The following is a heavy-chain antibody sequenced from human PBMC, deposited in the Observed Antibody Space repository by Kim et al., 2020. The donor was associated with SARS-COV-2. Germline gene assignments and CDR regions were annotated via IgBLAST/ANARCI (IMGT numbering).Heavy chain of an antibody. CDR3: AKVPVICSDADRCRVGSYDY. D-gene: IGHD2-15*01. V-gene: IGHV3-23*01. J-gene: IGHJ4*02. Sequence: GGSLRLSCAASEFTFSRYTMSWVRQAPGKGLEWVSAMSGSVGTTYYADSVKGRFTISRDNSKNTLYLQMSSLRAEDTAVYYCAKVPVICSDADRCRVGSYDYWGLGTLVTVSS. CDR2: MSGSVGTT. CDR1: EFTFSRYT.